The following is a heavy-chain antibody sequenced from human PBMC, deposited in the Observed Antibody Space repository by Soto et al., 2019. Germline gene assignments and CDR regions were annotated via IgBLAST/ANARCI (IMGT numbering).Heavy chain of an antibody. V-gene: IGHV3-23*01. CDR1: GFTFSSYA. CDR3: ATIVGANDY. Sequence: EVQLLESGGGLVQPGGSLRLSCAASGFTFSSYAMNWVRQAPGKGLEWVSAISGIGVTTYYADSVKGRFTISRDNSKNTLYLQMNSLRAEDTAVYYCATIVGANDYWGQGTLVTVSS. CDR2: ISGIGVTT. D-gene: IGHD1-26*01. J-gene: IGHJ4*02.